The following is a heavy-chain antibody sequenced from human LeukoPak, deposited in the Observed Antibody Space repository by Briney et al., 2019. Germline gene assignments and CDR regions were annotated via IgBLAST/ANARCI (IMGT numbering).Heavy chain of an antibody. J-gene: IGHJ3*02. CDR3: ARGSGYTNAFDI. D-gene: IGHD6-19*01. CDR2: INLNSGGT. Sequence: ASVKVSCKASGYTFTGYYMHWVRQAPGQGLEWMGRINLNSGGTNYAQKFQGRVTMTRDTSISTAYMELRRLRSDDTAVYYCARGSGYTNAFDIWGQGTMVTVSS. V-gene: IGHV1-2*06. CDR1: GYTFTGYY.